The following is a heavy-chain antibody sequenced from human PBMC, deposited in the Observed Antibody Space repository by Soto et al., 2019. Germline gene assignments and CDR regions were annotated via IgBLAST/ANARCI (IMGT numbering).Heavy chain of an antibody. J-gene: IGHJ2*01. D-gene: IGHD2-2*01. CDR2: ISGGGDRT. CDR3: ARKVLGPTSRPDWWYFDL. Sequence: EVQLLESGGGLVQPGGSLRLSCVGSGFTFNNYAMNWVRQTPGKGLEWVSGISGGGDRTFDADSVKGRFTISRDNSKNTVNLQMNSLRAVDTAVHYCARKVLGPTSRPDWWYFDLWGRGTLVTVSS. CDR1: GFTFNNYA. V-gene: IGHV3-23*01.